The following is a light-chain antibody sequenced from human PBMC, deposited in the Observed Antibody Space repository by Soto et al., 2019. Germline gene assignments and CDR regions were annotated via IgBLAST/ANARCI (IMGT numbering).Light chain of an antibody. CDR2: GAS. CDR3: QQYYNWPPNT. V-gene: IGKV3-15*01. J-gene: IGKJ5*01. CDR1: QSVSSN. Sequence: LTQSPGTLSLSPGERATFSCRGSQSVSSNYLAWYHQKPGQAPRLLIYGASTRATGIPARFSGSGSGTEFTLTISSLLSEDVGVYYCQQYYNWPPNTFGQGTRL.